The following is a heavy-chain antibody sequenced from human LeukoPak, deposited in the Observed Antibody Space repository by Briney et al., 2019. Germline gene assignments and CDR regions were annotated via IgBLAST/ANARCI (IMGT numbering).Heavy chain of an antibody. D-gene: IGHD3-9*01. J-gene: IGHJ4*02. CDR1: GDSISSSRYY. V-gene: IGHV4-39*02. Sequence: SETLSLTCTVSGDSISSSRYYWGWIRQPPGKGLEWIGSVSYSGSPYYNPSLKSRVTTSVDPSKNQFSLKLSSVTAADTAVYYCARDTSLYDILTGYSHMGFDYWGQGTPVTVSS. CDR3: ARDTSLYDILTGYSHMGFDY. CDR2: VSYSGSP.